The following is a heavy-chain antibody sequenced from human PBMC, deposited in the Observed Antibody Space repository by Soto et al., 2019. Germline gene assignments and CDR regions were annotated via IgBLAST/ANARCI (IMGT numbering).Heavy chain of an antibody. Sequence: QVRLQESGPGLVKPSETLSLSCLVSGDSVGNGPYYWSWIRQSPGEGLEWIAYIYYSGSTNVNPSLESRVNISIDMSKNQLFLELRSVTAADAAVYFCARVGSSCHSGRCYYYYGLGVWGQGTTVAISS. CDR2: IYYSGST. D-gene: IGHD1-26*01. CDR1: GDSVGNGPYY. CDR3: ARVGSSCHSGRCYYYYGLGV. V-gene: IGHV4-61*01. J-gene: IGHJ6*02.